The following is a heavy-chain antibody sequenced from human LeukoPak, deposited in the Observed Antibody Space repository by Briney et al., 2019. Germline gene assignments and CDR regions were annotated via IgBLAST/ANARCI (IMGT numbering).Heavy chain of an antibody. Sequence: GGSLRLSCAASGFTFSSYAMSGLRQAPGKGLEGVSAISGSGGSTYYADSVKGRFTISRDNSKNTLYLQMNSLRAEDTAVYYCAKDPVTMVRGVTDYWGQGTLVTVSS. D-gene: IGHD3-10*01. V-gene: IGHV3-23*01. CDR3: AKDPVTMVRGVTDY. CDR2: ISGSGGST. J-gene: IGHJ4*02. CDR1: GFTFSSYA.